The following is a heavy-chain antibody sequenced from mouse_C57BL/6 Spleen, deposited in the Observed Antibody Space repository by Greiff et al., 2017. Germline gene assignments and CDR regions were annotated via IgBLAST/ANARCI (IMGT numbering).Heavy chain of an antibody. CDR3: ARDVRRGVDY. V-gene: IGHV3-6*01. CDR2: ISYDGSN. J-gene: IGHJ2*01. CDR1: GYSITSGYY. Sequence: EVQLQESGPGLVKPSQSLSLTCSVTGYSITSGYYWNWIRQLPGNKLERMGYISYDGSNNYTPSLKNQIPITRDTSKNKFFLKLNSVTTEDTATYCCARDVRRGVDYWGQGTTLTVSS.